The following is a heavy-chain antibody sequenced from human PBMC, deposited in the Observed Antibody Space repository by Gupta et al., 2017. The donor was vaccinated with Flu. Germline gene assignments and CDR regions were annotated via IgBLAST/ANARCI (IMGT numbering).Heavy chain of an antibody. CDR2: ISSSSSYT. CDR1: GFTFSDYY. CDR3: ARTGRAARGPSDY. Sequence: QVQLVESGGGLVKPGGSLRLSCAASGFTFSDYYMSWIRQAPGKGREGVSYISSSSSYTNDSDAVKGRFTISRDNAKNSLYLQMNSMRDEDTAVYYCARTGRAARGPSDYWGQGNLVTVSS. D-gene: IGHD6-6*01. J-gene: IGHJ4*02. V-gene: IGHV3-11*05.